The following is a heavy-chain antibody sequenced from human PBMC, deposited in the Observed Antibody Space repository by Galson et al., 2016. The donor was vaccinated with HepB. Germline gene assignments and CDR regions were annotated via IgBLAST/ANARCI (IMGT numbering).Heavy chain of an antibody. CDR1: GFSLDTSAEG. J-gene: IGHJ4*02. D-gene: IGHD3-3*01. V-gene: IGHV2-5*01. CDR2: IYWNDEK. Sequence: PALVKPTQTLTLTCTFSGFSLDTSAEGVGWIRQPPGKALEWLALIYWNDEKRYSPSLKSRLSITKDNSKNQMVLTMTNMDPVDTATYYCAQRRDYALWYFYFDFWGQGTLVTVSS. CDR3: AQRRDYALWYFYFDF.